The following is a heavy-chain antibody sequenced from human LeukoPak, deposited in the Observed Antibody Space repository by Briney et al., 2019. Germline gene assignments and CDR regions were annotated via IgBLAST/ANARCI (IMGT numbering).Heavy chain of an antibody. V-gene: IGHV3-23*01. Sequence: PGGSLRLSCAASGFTFSSYAMSWVRQAPGKRLEWVSGIGGSGGSTYYADPVKGRFTISRDNSKNTLYLQMNSLRTEDTAIYYCARGEYYYDSSGYPGYWGQGALVTVSS. CDR3: ARGEYYYDSSGYPGY. D-gene: IGHD3-22*01. J-gene: IGHJ4*02. CDR2: IGGSGGST. CDR1: GFTFSSYA.